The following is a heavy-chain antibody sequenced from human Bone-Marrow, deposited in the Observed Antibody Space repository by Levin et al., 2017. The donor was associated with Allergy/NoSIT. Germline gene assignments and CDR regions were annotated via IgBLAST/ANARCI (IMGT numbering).Heavy chain of an antibody. CDR3: ARSLAAAYYFDY. Sequence: GGSLRLSCAASGFTVSSNYMSWVRQAPGKGLEWVSVIYSCGSTYYADSVKGRFTISRDNSKNTLYLQMNSLRAEDTAVYYCARSLAAAYYFDYWGQGTLVTVSS. CDR1: GFTVSSNY. V-gene: IGHV3-66*03. CDR2: IYSCGST. D-gene: IGHD6-13*01. J-gene: IGHJ4*02.